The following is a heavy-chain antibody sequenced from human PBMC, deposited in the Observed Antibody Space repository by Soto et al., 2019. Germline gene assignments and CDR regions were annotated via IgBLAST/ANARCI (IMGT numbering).Heavy chain of an antibody. J-gene: IGHJ6*02. CDR1: GGTFSSYA. CDR2: IIPIFGTA. CDR3: ARARFDYYDSSGYPRYYYYGMDV. D-gene: IGHD3-22*01. V-gene: IGHV1-69*13. Sequence: SVKVSCKSSGGTFSSYAISWVRQAPGQGLEWMGGIIPIFGTANYAQKFQGRVTITADESTSTAYMELSSLRSEDTAVYYCARARFDYYDSSGYPRYYYYGMDVWGQGTTVTVSS.